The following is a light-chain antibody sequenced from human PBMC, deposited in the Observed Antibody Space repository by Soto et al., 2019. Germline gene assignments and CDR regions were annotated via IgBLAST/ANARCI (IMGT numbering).Light chain of an antibody. CDR3: SSYSISTAYL. Sequence: QPASVSGSPGQSITISCTGTSSDVGGYDYVSWYQLHPGKAPKLMVFEVNNRPSGVSYRFSGSKSGNTASLTISGLQAEDEADYFCSSYSISTAYLFGTGTKLTVL. CDR1: SSDVGGYDY. J-gene: IGLJ1*01. CDR2: EVN. V-gene: IGLV2-14*01.